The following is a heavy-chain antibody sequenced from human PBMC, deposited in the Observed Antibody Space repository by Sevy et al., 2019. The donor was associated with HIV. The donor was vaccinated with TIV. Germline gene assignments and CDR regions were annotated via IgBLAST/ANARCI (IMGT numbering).Heavy chain of an antibody. J-gene: IGHJ4*02. V-gene: IGHV1-2*04. D-gene: IGHD1-26*01. CDR1: GYTFTGYY. CDR2: INPNSGGT. CDR3: ARDGGGGSYYDGYDY. Sequence: ASVKVSCKASGYTFTGYYMHWVRQAPGQGLAWMGWINPNSGGTNYAQKFKGWVTMTRDTSISTAYMELSRLRSDDTAVYYCARDGGGGSYYDGYDYWGQGTLVTVSS.